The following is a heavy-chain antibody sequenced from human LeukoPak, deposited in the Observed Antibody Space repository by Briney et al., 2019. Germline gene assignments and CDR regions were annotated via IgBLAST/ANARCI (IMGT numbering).Heavy chain of an antibody. CDR1: GFTFSDAW. D-gene: IGHD6-19*01. V-gene: IGHV3-15*01. Sequence: KPGGSLRLSCAASGFTFSDAWMTWVRQAPGKGLEWIGRIKRTTDGGTTDYAAPVRGRSTISRDDSQNTLFLQMNSLKTEDTAVYYCTTVTGNIAVAGTGDYWGQGTLVTVSS. J-gene: IGHJ4*02. CDR2: IKRTTDGGTT. CDR3: TTVTGNIAVAGTGDY.